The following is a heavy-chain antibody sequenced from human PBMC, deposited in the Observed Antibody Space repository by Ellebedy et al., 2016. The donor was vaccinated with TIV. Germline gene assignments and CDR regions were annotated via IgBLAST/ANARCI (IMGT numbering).Heavy chain of an antibody. CDR1: GGSMSTNY. CDR2: ISYTGST. Sequence: SETLSLXCTVSGGSMSTNYWSWIRQPPGKGLEWIGYISYTGSTNYSPSLNSRVTISVDTSKNQFSLKLTSVTAADTAVYYYAAEVTMVRGLIVHWGQGTLVTVSS. CDR3: AAEVTMVRGLIVH. J-gene: IGHJ4*02. D-gene: IGHD3-10*01. V-gene: IGHV4-59*01.